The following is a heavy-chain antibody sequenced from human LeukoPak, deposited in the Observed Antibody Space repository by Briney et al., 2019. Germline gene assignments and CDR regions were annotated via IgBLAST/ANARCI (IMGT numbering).Heavy chain of an antibody. CDR2: ISGSGGNT. CDR1: GFTFSSHG. Sequence: PGGAPRLSCADSGFTFSSHGMNWVRQAPGKGLEWVSGISGSGGNTYYADSVKGRFTISRDNSKNTLYLQMNSLRAEDTAVYYCAKDDNYIRFLSWGQGTLVTVSS. J-gene: IGHJ5*02. D-gene: IGHD3-16*01. CDR3: AKDDNYIRFLS. V-gene: IGHV3-23*01.